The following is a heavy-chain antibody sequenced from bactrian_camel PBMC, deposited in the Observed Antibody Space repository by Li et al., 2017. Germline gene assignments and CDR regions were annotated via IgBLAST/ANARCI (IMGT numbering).Heavy chain of an antibody. J-gene: IGHJ4*01. CDR2: IESDGST. D-gene: IGHD2*01. V-gene: IGHV3S53*01. CDR3: AGKEAHCSGGDKY. Sequence: HVQLVESGGDSVQAGGSLRLSCTTSGYTYCMGWFRQIPDKEREAVAGIESDGSTSYADSVKGRFTISQDNAKNTVYLQMNSLKPEDTAMYYCAGKEAHCSGGDKYWGQGTQVTVS. CDR1: GYTYC.